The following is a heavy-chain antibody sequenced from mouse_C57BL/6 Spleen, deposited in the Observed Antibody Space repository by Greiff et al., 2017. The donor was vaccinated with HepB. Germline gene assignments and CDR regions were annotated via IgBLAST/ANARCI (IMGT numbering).Heavy chain of an antibody. CDR3: ARGPLYYYGSSSDY. D-gene: IGHD1-1*01. Sequence: QVQLQQPGAELVRPGSSVKLSCKASGYTFTSYWMDWVKQRPGQGLEWIGNIYPSDSETHYNQKFKDKATLTVDKSSSTAYMQLSSLTSEDSAVYYCARGPLYYYGSSSDYWGQGTTLTVSS. CDR2: IYPSDSET. V-gene: IGHV1-61*01. J-gene: IGHJ2*01. CDR1: GYTFTSYW.